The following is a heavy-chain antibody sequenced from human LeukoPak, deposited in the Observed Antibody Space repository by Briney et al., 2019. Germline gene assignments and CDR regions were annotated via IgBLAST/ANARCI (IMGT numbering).Heavy chain of an antibody. Sequence: GGSLRLSCAVSGFTFSSYAMSWVRQAPGKGLEWVSVISGGGGSTYYADSVKGRFTISRDNSKNTLYLHMNSLRAEGAAVYYCAKGPTYYYDTSGYVDYWGQGTLVTVSS. V-gene: IGHV3-23*01. CDR1: GFTFSSYA. CDR2: ISGGGGST. D-gene: IGHD3-22*01. J-gene: IGHJ4*02. CDR3: AKGPTYYYDTSGYVDY.